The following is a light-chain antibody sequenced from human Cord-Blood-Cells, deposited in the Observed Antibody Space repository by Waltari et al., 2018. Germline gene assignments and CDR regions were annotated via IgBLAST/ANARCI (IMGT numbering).Light chain of an antibody. CDR2: EVS. J-gene: IGLJ2*01. Sequence: QSALTQPASVSGSPGQSITISCTGTSSDVGGYNYVSLYQQHPGKAPKLMIYEVSNRPSGVSNRFSGSKSGNPASLTISGLQAEDEADYYFSSYTSSSTVVFGGGTKLTVL. CDR3: SSYTSSSTVV. V-gene: IGLV2-14*01. CDR1: SSDVGGYNY.